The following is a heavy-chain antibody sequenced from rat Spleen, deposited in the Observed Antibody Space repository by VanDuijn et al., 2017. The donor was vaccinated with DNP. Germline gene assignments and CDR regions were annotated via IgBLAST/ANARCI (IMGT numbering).Heavy chain of an antibody. CDR2: INYDGNST. CDR1: GFSFSNYG. CDR3: ARQALPFDS. J-gene: IGHJ2*01. Sequence: EVQLVESGGGLVQPGRSLKLSCAASGFSFSNYGMAWVRQAPTKGLEWVATINYDGNSTHYRDSVKGRFTISRDNGKSTLYLQMNSLRSEDTATYYCARQALPFDSWGQGVIVTVSS. V-gene: IGHV5-29*01.